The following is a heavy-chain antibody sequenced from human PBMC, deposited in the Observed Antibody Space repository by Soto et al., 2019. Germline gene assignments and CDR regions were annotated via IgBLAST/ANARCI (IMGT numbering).Heavy chain of an antibody. Sequence: GGSLRLSCAYSGFTFSSYALSWVRLAPGKGLEWVSAISGSGGSTYYADSVKGRFTISRDNSKNTLYLQMNSLRAEDTAVYYCAKDLVDYDFWSGYPFEWGQGTLVTVSS. J-gene: IGHJ4*02. D-gene: IGHD3-3*01. CDR2: ISGSGGST. CDR1: GFTFSSYA. CDR3: AKDLVDYDFWSGYPFE. V-gene: IGHV3-23*01.